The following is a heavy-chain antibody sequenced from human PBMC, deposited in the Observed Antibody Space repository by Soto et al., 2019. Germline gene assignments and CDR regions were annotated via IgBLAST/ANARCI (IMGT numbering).Heavy chain of an antibody. D-gene: IGHD6-13*01. CDR2: INPNSGGT. V-gene: IGHV1-2*04. J-gene: IGHJ6*02. CDR1: GYGITGNY. CDR3: ARGSRAEACTDSYYGMDV. Sequence: SSGKPSCKASGYGITGNYMHWGRQAPGQGLEWMGWINPNSGGTNYAQKFQGWVTMTRDTSISTAYMELSRLRSDDTAVYYCARGSRAEACTDSYYGMDVRS.